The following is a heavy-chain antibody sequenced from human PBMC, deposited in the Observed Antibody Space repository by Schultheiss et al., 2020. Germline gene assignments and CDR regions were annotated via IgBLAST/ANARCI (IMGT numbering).Heavy chain of an antibody. V-gene: IGHV3-23*01. J-gene: IGHJ4*02. CDR2: ISGSGGST. CDR3: AKDPRYCSSTSCPGYFDY. Sequence: SCAASGFTFSSYAMSWVRQAPGKGLEWVSAISGSGGSTYYADSVKGRFTISRDNSKNTLYLQMNSLRAEDTAVYYCAKDPRYCSSTSCPGYFDYWGQGTLVTVSS. D-gene: IGHD2-2*01. CDR1: GFTFSSYA.